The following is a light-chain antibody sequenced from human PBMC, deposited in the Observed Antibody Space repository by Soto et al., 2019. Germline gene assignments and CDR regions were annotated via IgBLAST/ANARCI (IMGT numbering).Light chain of an antibody. CDR2: DVN. V-gene: IGLV2-8*01. J-gene: IGLJ1*01. Sequence: QSALTQPASVSGSPGQSITISCTGTTSDVGGYNYVTWYQQYPGQAPKIIIYDVNRRPPGVPDRFSGSKSGNTASLTVSGLQAEDEADYYCSSYAGITPYVFGTGTKVTVL. CDR3: SSYAGITPYV. CDR1: TSDVGGYNY.